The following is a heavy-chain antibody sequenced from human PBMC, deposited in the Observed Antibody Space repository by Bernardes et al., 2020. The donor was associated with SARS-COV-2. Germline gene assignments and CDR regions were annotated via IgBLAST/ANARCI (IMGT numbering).Heavy chain of an antibody. CDR2: INSDGRTT. CDR3: ARDLGYCTNGVCSP. V-gene: IGHV3-74*01. D-gene: IGHD2-8*01. J-gene: IGHJ5*02. CDR1: GFTFSSAW. Sequence: GSLRLSCTASGFTFSSAWMHWVRQAPGKGLMWVSRINSDGRTTNYADSVKSRFTISRDNAKNTLYLQMNSLRAEDTAVYYCARDLGYCTNGVCSPWGQGTLVTVSS.